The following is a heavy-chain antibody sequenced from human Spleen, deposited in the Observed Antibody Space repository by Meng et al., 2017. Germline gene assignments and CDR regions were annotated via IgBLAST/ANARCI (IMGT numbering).Heavy chain of an antibody. V-gene: IGHV1-2*02. D-gene: IGHD3-10*01. CDR3: ARMYFGSGSYPDY. CDR2: INPKSGGT. Sequence: ASVKVSCKASGYTFTSYGISWVRQAPGQGLEWMGWINPKSGGTKYAQNFQGRVTMTRDTSIGIVYMEMGSLRSDDTAVYYCARMYFGSGSYPDYWGQGTLVTVSS. CDR1: GYTFTSYG. J-gene: IGHJ4*02.